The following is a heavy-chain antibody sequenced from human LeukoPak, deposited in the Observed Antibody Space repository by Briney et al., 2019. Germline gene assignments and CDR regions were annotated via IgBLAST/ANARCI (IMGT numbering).Heavy chain of an antibody. Sequence: SETLSLTCAVSGYSISTGRYWGWIRQPPGKGLEWIGSIYPSGSTYYNPSLKSRVTISVDTSKNQFSLNLRSVTAADTAVYYCARSLSTAGIDYWGQGTLVTVSS. J-gene: IGHJ4*02. CDR2: IYPSGST. V-gene: IGHV4-38-2*01. D-gene: IGHD2-2*01. CDR1: GYSISTGRY. CDR3: ARSLSTAGIDY.